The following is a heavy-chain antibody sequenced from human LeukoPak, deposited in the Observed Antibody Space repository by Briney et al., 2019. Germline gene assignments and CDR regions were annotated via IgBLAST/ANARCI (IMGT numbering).Heavy chain of an antibody. CDR3: AKDRVSVYYYDSSGYYYFDY. CDR1: GFTFSSYA. J-gene: IGHJ4*02. Sequence: GGSLRLSCAASGFTFSSYAMSWVRQTPGKGLEWVSAISGSGGSTYYADSVKVRFTISRDNSKNTLYLQVNSLRAEDTAVYYCAKDRVSVYYYDSSGYYYFDYWGQGTLVTVSS. V-gene: IGHV3-23*01. D-gene: IGHD3-22*01. CDR2: ISGSGGST.